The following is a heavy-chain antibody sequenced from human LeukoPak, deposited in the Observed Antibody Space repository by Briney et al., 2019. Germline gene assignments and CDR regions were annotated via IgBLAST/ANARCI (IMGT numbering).Heavy chain of an antibody. V-gene: IGHV3-23*01. CDR3: AKTSRRNSAYDSPFDS. CDR1: GFTFSTYA. D-gene: IGHD5-12*01. Sequence: GGSLRLSCAASGFTFSTYAMSWVRQAPGKGLEWVSAVRGSGSDKYYADSVKGRFTISRDNSKNTLYLQMNSLRAGDTAIYYCAKTSRRNSAYDSPFDSWGQGTLVTVSS. J-gene: IGHJ4*02. CDR2: VRGSGSDK.